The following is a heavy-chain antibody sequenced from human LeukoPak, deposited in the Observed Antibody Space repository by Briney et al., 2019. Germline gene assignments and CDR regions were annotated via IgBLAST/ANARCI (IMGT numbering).Heavy chain of an antibody. V-gene: IGHV3-21*01. J-gene: IGHJ5*02. CDR3: ARDRLRVVPAAISNPVTFDP. CDR1: GGSISSSS. CDR2: ISSSSSYI. Sequence: TSETLSLTCTVSGGSISSSSYYWGWIRQAPGKGLEWVSSISSSSSYIYYADSVKGRFTISRDNAKNSLYLQMNSLRAEDTAVYYCARDRLRVVPAAISNPVTFDPWGQGTLVTVSS. D-gene: IGHD2-2*01.